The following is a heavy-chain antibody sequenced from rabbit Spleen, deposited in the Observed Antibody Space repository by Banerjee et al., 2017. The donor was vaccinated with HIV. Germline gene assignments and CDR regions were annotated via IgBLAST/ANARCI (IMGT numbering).Heavy chain of an antibody. V-gene: IGHV1S40*01. D-gene: IGHD6-1*01. CDR1: GFSFSSSYW. Sequence: QSLEESGGDLVKPGASLTLTCTAFGFSFSSSYWICWVRQAPGKGLEWIACIDNGDGSTRYASWAKGRFTISKTSSTTVTLQMTSLTAADTATYFCARSTGYDGYDYSTNLNLWGPGTLVTVS. CDR2: IDNGDGST. CDR3: ARSTGYDGYDYSTNLNL. J-gene: IGHJ4*01.